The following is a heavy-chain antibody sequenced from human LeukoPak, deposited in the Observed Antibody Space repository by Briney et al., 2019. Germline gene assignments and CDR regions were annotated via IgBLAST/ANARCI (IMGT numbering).Heavy chain of an antibody. CDR1: GFTFSSYG. CDR3: VTTVTTSYGDY. V-gene: IGHV3-33*01. Sequence: GGSLRLSCAASGFTFSSYGMHWVRQAPGKGLEWVAVIWYDGSNKYYADSVKGRFTISRDNSKNTLYLQMNSLRAEDTAVYYCVTTVTTSYGDYWGQGTLVTVSS. D-gene: IGHD4-17*01. CDR2: IWYDGSNK. J-gene: IGHJ4*02.